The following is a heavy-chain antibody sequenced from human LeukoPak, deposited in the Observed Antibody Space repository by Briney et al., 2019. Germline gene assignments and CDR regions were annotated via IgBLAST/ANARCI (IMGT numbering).Heavy chain of an antibody. CDR3: AVLHGFCSGGSCYSDFDY. CDR2: INPSGGST. D-gene: IGHD2-15*01. CDR1: GYTFTSYF. V-gene: IGHV1-46*01. J-gene: IGHJ4*02. Sequence: GASVKVSCKASGYTFTSYFMHWVRRAPGQGLEWMGIINPSGGSTSYAQMFQGRVTMTRDTSTSTVYMELSSLRSGDTAVYSCAVLHGFCSGGSCYSDFDYWGQGTLVTVSS.